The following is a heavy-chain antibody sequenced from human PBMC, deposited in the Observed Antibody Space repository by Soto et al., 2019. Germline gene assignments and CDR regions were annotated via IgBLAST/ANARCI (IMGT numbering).Heavy chain of an antibody. Sequence: SGPTLVNPTQTLTLTCTFSGFSLSTSGVGVGWIRQPPGKALEWLALIYWNDDKRYSPSLKSRLTITKDTSKNQVVLTMTNMDPVDTATYYCAHIPLKDYDFWSGYYNWGQGTLVTVSS. J-gene: IGHJ4*02. V-gene: IGHV2-5*01. D-gene: IGHD3-3*01. CDR3: AHIPLKDYDFWSGYYN. CDR2: IYWNDDK. CDR1: GFSLSTSGVG.